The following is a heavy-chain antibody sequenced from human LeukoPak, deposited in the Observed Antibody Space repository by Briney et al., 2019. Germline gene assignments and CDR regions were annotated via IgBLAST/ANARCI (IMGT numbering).Heavy chain of an antibody. J-gene: IGHJ3*02. CDR2: IYPGDSDT. Sequence: GESLKISCKGSGYSFTSYWIGWVRQMPGKGLEWMGIIYPGDSDTRYSPSFQGQVTISADKSISTAYLQWSSLKASDTAMYYCASRAKASGYCSSTSCYTDAFDIWGQGTMVTVSS. D-gene: IGHD2-2*02. CDR3: ASRAKASGYCSSTSCYTDAFDI. CDR1: GYSFTSYW. V-gene: IGHV5-51*01.